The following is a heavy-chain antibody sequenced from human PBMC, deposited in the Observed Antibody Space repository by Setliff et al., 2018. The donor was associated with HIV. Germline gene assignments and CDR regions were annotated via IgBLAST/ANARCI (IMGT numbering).Heavy chain of an antibody. Sequence: GGSLRLSCAASGFTFNYHAMTWVRQAPGKGLEWVSGISGSGDSTFYAHSVKGRFTISRDNSRDTLCLEMNNLRAEDTALYYCAKDYTPTFWEYNWFDVWGQGTQVTVSS. V-gene: IGHV3-23*01. J-gene: IGHJ5*02. CDR1: GFTFNYHA. D-gene: IGHD3-16*01. CDR3: AKDYTPTFWEYNWFDV. CDR2: ISGSGDST.